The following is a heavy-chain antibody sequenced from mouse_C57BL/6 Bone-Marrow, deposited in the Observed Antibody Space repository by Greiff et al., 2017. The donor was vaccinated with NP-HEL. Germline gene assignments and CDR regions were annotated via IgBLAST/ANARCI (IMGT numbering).Heavy chain of an antibody. V-gene: IGHV5-4*03. CDR3: LGRGWFAY. CDR2: ISDGGSYT. CDR1: GFTFSSYA. J-gene: IGHJ3*01. Sequence: DVKLVESGGGLVKPGGSLKLSCAASGFTFSSYAMSWVRQTPEKRLEWVATISDGGSYTYYPDNVKGRFTISRDNAKNNLYLQMSHLKSEDTAMYYCLGRGWFAYWGQGTLVTVSA. D-gene: IGHD1-1*01.